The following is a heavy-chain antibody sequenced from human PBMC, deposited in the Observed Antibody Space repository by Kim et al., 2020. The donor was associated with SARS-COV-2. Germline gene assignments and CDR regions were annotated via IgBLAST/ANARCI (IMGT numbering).Heavy chain of an antibody. D-gene: IGHD3-22*01. J-gene: IGHJ5*02. CDR1: GGSFSGYY. CDR2: INHSGST. V-gene: IGHV4-34*01. CDR3: ARRKEELITMIVVLTYNWFDP. Sequence: SETLSLTCAVYGGSFSGYYWSWIRQPPGKGLEWIGEINHSGSTNYNPSLKSRVTISVDTSKNQFSLKLSSVTAADTAVYYCARRKEELITMIVVLTYNWFDPWGQGTLVTVSS.